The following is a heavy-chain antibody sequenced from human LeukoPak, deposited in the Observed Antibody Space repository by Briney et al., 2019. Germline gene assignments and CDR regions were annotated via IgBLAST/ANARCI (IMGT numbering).Heavy chain of an antibody. Sequence: PGGSLRLSCAASGFTFSSYAMSWVRQAPGKGLEWVSAISGSGGSTYYADSVKGRFTISRDNSKDTLYLQMNSLRAEDTAVYYCAKDREYYDSSGGFDYWGQGTLVTVSS. CDR3: AKDREYYDSSGGFDY. D-gene: IGHD3-22*01. J-gene: IGHJ4*02. CDR1: GFTFSSYA. V-gene: IGHV3-23*01. CDR2: ISGSGGST.